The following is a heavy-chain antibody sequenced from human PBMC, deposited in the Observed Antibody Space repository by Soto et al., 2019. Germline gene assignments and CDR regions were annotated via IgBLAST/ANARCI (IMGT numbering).Heavy chain of an antibody. CDR3: ARHDGQQPVFDY. D-gene: IGHD6-13*01. Sequence: PSETLCLTCTVSGGSISSSSYYWGWIRQPPGKGLEWIGSIYYSGSTYYNPSLKSRVTISVDTSKNQFSLKLSSVTAADTAVYYCARHDGQQPVFDYWGQGTLVTVSS. CDR2: IYYSGST. V-gene: IGHV4-39*01. CDR1: GGSISSSSYY. J-gene: IGHJ4*02.